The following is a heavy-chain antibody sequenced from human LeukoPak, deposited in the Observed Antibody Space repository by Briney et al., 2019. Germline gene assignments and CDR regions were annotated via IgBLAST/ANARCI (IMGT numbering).Heavy chain of an antibody. CDR1: GYTFTSYD. J-gene: IGHJ4*02. CDR2: IIPIFGTA. D-gene: IGHD3-3*01. Sequence: SVKVSCKASGYTFTSYDINWVRQAPGRGLEWMGGIIPIFGTANYAQKFQGRVTITTDESTSTAYMELSSLRSEDTAVYYCARGYDFWSGYWYYWGQGTLVTVSS. CDR3: ARGYDFWSGYWYY. V-gene: IGHV1-69*05.